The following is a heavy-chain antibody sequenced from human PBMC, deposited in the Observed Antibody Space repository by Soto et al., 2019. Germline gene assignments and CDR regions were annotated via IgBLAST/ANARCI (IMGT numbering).Heavy chain of an antibody. CDR2: IIPIFGTA. CDR1: GGTFSSYA. V-gene: IGHV1-69*06. D-gene: IGHD5-18*01. Sequence: GASVKVSCKASGGTFSSYAISWVRQAPGQGLEWMGGIIPIFGTANYAQKFQGRVTITADKSTSTAYMELSSLRSEDTAVYYCAMGGIGDTAMVDYYYYGMDVWGQGTTVTVSS. CDR3: AMGGIGDTAMVDYYYYGMDV. J-gene: IGHJ6*02.